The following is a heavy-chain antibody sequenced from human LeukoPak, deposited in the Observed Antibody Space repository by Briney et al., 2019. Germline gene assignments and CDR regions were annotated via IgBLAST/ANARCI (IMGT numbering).Heavy chain of an antibody. CDR1: GGSISSYY. D-gene: IGHD3-22*01. CDR3: ARVTASSGYYDAFDI. CDR2: IYYSGST. Sequence: TASETLSLTCTASGGSISSYYWSWIRQPPGKGLEWIGYIYYSGSTNYNPSLKSRVTISVDTSKNQFSLKLSSVTAADTAVYYCARVTASSGYYDAFDIWGQGTMVTVSS. V-gene: IGHV4-59*01. J-gene: IGHJ3*02.